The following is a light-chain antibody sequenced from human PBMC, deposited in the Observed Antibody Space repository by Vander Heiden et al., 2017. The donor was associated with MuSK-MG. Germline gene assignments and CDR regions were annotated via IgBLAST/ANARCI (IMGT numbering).Light chain of an antibody. CDR2: GAS. J-gene: IGKJ2*01. CDR1: QSVSSN. CDR3: QQYKNWPQGRYT. Sequence: EIVMTQSSATLSVSPGERATPPCRASQSVSSNLAWYQQQPGQSPMLLIYGASTRATAIPARFSGSGSGPECTVTISSLQSDECEVYYCQQYKNWPQGRYTFGQWTKLEIK. V-gene: IGKV3-15*01.